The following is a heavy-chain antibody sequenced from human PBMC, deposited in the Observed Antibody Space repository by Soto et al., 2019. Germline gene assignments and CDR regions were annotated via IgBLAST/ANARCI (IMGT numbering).Heavy chain of an antibody. V-gene: IGHV4-30-4*01. J-gene: IGHJ5*01. CDR2: IFSLGTT. CDR1: GDSIGSGEYY. CDR3: ARAGENETFAVGWFDS. Sequence: QVQLQESGPGLVKPSQTLSLTCTVSGDSIGSGEYYWTWIRQPPGKGLEWIGYIFSLGTTYYNPSLRSRVIMSADTSKNQFSLQLRSVTAADTAVYYCARAGENETFAVGWFDSWGQGSLVTVSS. D-gene: IGHD3-3*01.